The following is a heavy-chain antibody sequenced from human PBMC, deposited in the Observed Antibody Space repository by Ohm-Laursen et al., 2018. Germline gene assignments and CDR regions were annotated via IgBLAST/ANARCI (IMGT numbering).Heavy chain of an antibody. J-gene: IGHJ5*02. V-gene: IGHV3-53*01. CDR2: IYSGGST. Sequence: SLRLSCAASGFTFSDYDMSWVRQAPGKGLEWVSVIYSGGSTYLADSVKGRFTISRDNSKNTLYLQMNSLSTDDTAVYYCALVSRGWFDPWGQGTLVTVSS. CDR1: GFTFSDYD. CDR3: ALVSRGWFDP. D-gene: IGHD2-15*01.